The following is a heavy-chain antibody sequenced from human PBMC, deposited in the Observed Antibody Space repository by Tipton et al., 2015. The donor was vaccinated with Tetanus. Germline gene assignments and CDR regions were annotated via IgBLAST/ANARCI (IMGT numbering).Heavy chain of an antibody. Sequence: SLRLSCAASGFFFSSFEMHWVRQTPGKGLEWVALTSRDGSQKYYADSVKGRFSISRDNSKDTLYLQMNSLRTEDTAVYYCAKVQGNSAWHIFGRWGQGPLVTVSS. D-gene: IGHD3-3*02. CDR3: AKVQGNSAWHIFGR. J-gene: IGHJ4*02. V-gene: IGHV3-30-3*01. CDR1: GFFFSSFE. CDR2: TSRDGSQK.